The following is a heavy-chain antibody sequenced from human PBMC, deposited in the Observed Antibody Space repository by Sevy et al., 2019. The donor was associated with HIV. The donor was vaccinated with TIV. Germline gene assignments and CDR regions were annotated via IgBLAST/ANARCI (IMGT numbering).Heavy chain of an antibody. CDR2: INHTGSL. J-gene: IGHJ4*02. D-gene: IGHD2-2*01. V-gene: IGHV4-34*01. Sequence: SETLSLTCAVSGGSSSGYFWNWIRQSPGKGLEWIGEINHTGSLKYNPSLKSRVTISVDASKSQLSLHLRSVTAADTAVYYCARGRQAYVVVVPSTVPFDYWGRGTLVTVSS. CDR1: GGSSSGYF. CDR3: ARGRQAYVVVVPSTVPFDY.